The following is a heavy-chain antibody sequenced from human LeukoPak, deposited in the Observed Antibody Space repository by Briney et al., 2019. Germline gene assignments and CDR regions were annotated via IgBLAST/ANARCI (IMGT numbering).Heavy chain of an antibody. CDR2: INHSGST. Sequence: SETLSLTCAVYGGSFSGYYWSWIRQPPGKGLEWIGEINHSGSTNYNPPLKSRVTISVDTSKNQFSLKLSSVTAADTAVYYCARGPARRWFGPWGQGTLVTVSS. J-gene: IGHJ5*02. D-gene: IGHD6-6*01. CDR3: ARGPARRWFGP. V-gene: IGHV4-34*01. CDR1: GGSFSGYY.